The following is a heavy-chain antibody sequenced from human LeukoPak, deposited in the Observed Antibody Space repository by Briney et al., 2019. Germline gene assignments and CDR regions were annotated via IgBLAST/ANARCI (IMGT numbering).Heavy chain of an antibody. CDR2: ISVYNGNT. CDR3: ARGRGGRGGWSGGYDAFDI. D-gene: IGHD6-19*01. V-gene: IGHV1-18*01. CDR1: GYTFTNYD. Sequence: ASVKVFCKASGYTFTNYDINWVRQAPGQGLEWMGWISVYNGNTNYAQKVQGRVTMTTDTSTNTAYMELRSLRSDDTAVYYCARGRGGRGGWSGGYDAFDIWGRGTMVTVSS. J-gene: IGHJ3*02.